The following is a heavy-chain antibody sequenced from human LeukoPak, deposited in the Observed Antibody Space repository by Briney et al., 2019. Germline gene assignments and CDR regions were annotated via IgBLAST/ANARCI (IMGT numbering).Heavy chain of an antibody. D-gene: IGHD3-16*01. Sequence: PGGSLRLSSAASGFTFSSYGMHSVRQAPGKGLEWVAVIWYDGSNKYYADPAKGRLTISRDNSKNTLYLQMTSLRAEDTAVYYFARDQGDTMITPGDDAFDIWGQGTMVTVSS. CDR3: ARDQGDTMITPGDDAFDI. CDR2: IWYDGSNK. V-gene: IGHV3-33*01. J-gene: IGHJ3*02. CDR1: GFTFSSYG.